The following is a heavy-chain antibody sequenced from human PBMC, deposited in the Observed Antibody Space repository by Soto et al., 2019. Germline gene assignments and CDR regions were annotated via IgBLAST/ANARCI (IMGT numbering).Heavy chain of an antibody. CDR2: INPNSGDT. CDR1: GYTFTAHY. J-gene: IGHJ4*02. D-gene: IGHD1-26*01. V-gene: IGHV1-2*02. CDR3: ARVSRAVGASTTYDF. Sequence: ASVKVSCKASGYTFTAHYIHWVRQALGQGFEWMGRINPNSGDTSYAQRLQGRVTMTRDTSINTVFMELSSLRSDDTALYYCARVSRAVGASTTYDFWAQGTLVTVPQ.